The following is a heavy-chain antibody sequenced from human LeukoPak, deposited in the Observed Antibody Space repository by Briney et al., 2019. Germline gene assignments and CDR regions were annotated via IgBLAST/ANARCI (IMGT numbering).Heavy chain of an antibody. J-gene: IGHJ3*02. Sequence: ASVKVSCKASGYTFTSYAMHWVRQAPGQRLEWMGWINAGNGNTKYSQKFQGRVTITRGTSASTAYMELSSLRSEDTAVYYCAREIRMAGPRADAFDIWGQGTMVTVSS. V-gene: IGHV1-3*01. CDR1: GYTFTSYA. D-gene: IGHD5-24*01. CDR3: AREIRMAGPRADAFDI. CDR2: INAGNGNT.